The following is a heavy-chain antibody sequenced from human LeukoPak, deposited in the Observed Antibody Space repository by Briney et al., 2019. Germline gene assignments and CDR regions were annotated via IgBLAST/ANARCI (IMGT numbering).Heavy chain of an antibody. J-gene: IGHJ4*02. D-gene: IGHD3-10*01. CDR2: LTGSGGST. Sequence: GGSLRLSCTASGFTFSNFGMSWVRQAPGKGLEWVSHLTGSGGSTYYADSVKGRFTISRDNSKNTLYLQMNSLRAEDTAVYYCAKRNYFGAGTYSFDFWSQGTLVTVSS. CDR1: GFTFSNFG. V-gene: IGHV3-23*01. CDR3: AKRNYFGAGTYSFDF.